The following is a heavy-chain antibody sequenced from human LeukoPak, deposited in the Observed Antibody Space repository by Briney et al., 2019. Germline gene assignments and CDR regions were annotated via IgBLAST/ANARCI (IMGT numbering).Heavy chain of an antibody. CDR1: GFTFSDYY. J-gene: IGHJ5*02. Sequence: GGSLRLSCAASGFTFSDYYMSWIRQAPGKGLEWVSYISSSGSTIYYADSVKGRFTISRDNAKNSLYLQMNSLRAEDTAVYYCARMAAYCGGDCYSNWFDPWGQGTLVTVSS. D-gene: IGHD2-21*02. CDR3: ARMAAYCGGDCYSNWFDP. V-gene: IGHV3-11*01. CDR2: ISSSGSTI.